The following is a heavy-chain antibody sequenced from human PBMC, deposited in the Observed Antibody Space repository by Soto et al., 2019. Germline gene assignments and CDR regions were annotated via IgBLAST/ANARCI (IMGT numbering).Heavy chain of an antibody. CDR1: GFTFSNYA. J-gene: IGHJ4*01. D-gene: IGHD1-1*01. V-gene: IGHV3-23*01. CDR2: VSSTGTSP. CDR3: ARSGIPLIEILDY. Sequence: GGSLRLSCSASGFTFSNYAMSWVRQSPGKGLEWVSGVSSTGTSPYYAGSVQGRFTISRDNSRRSLYLQMNSLRADDTAAYYCARSGIPLIEILDYWGHGTLVTVSS.